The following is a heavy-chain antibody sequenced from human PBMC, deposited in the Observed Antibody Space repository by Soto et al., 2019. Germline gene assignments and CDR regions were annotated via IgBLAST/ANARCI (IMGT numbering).Heavy chain of an antibody. D-gene: IGHD2-15*01. J-gene: IGHJ6*02. CDR1: GFTFSSYD. CDR2: IGTAGDP. Sequence: GGSLRLSXAASGFTFSSYDMHWVRQATGKGLEWVSAIGTAGDPYYPGSVKGRFTISRENAKNSLYLQMNSLRAGGTAVYYCARGALGYCSGGSCSRNYGMDVWGQGTTVTVSS. CDR3: ARGALGYCSGGSCSRNYGMDV. V-gene: IGHV3-13*05.